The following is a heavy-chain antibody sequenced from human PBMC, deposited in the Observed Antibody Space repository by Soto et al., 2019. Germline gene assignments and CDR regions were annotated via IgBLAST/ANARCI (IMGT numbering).Heavy chain of an antibody. V-gene: IGHV1-3*01. CDR2: INAGNGNT. Sequence: QVQLVQSGAEVKKPGASVKVSCKASGYTFTSYAMHWVRQAPGQRLEWMGWINAGNGNTKYSQKFQGRVTITRDTSASTAYMELSSLRSEDTAVYYCARQSARDYYYGMDVWGQGTTVTVSS. J-gene: IGHJ6*02. CDR1: GYTFTSYA. CDR3: ARQSARDYYYGMDV.